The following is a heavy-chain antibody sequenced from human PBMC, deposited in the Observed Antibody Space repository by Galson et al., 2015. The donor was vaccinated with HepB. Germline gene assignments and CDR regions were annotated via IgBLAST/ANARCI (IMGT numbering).Heavy chain of an antibody. J-gene: IGHJ4*02. V-gene: IGHV3-72*01. D-gene: IGHD5-18*01. CDR2: SRNKARSYST. CDR1: GFIFSEHY. Sequence: SLRLSCATAGFIFSEHYIDWVRQAPGKGLEWVGRSRNKARSYSTEYAASVKGRFTISRDHSKNSVSLQRNSLRAEDTAVYYCAKDQPKEAYSFDSLGQGTLVTVSS. CDR3: AKDQPKEAYSFDS.